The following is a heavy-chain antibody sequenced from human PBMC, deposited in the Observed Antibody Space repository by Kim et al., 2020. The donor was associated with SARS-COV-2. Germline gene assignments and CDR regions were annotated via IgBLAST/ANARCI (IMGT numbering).Heavy chain of an antibody. J-gene: IGHJ5*02. CDR1: GGSISNYY. D-gene: IGHD4-17*01. Sequence: SETLSLTCTVTGGSISNYYGSWIRQPPGKGLEWIGYFYYSGSTNYNPSLKSRVSMSVDTSKNQFSLKLSSVTAADTAVYYCAREYGDPGSWFDPWGQGTLVTVSS. CDR2: FYYSGST. CDR3: AREYGDPGSWFDP. V-gene: IGHV4-59*13.